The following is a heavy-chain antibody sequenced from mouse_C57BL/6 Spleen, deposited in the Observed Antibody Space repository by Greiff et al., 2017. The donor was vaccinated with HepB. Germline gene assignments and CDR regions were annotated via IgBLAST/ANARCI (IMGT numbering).Heavy chain of an antibody. V-gene: IGHV5-4*01. Sequence: EVHLVESGGGLVKPGGSLKLSCAASGFTFSSYAMSWVRQTPEKRLEWVATISDGGSYTYYPDNVKGRFTISRDNAKNNLYLQMSHLKSEDTAMYYCAREGRYYGNYEGYWYFDVWGTGTTVTVSS. CDR1: GFTFSSYA. J-gene: IGHJ1*03. CDR3: AREGRYYGNYEGYWYFDV. CDR2: ISDGGSYT. D-gene: IGHD2-1*01.